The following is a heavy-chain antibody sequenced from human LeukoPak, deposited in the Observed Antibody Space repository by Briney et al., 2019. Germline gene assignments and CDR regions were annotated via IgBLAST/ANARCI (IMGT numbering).Heavy chain of an antibody. J-gene: IGHJ3*01. CDR1: GFTFSHYW. V-gene: IGHV3-33*08. CDR3: ARDRGSGDSFDL. Sequence: PGGSLRLSCAGSGFTFSHYWMHWVRQAPGKGLEWVAVIWFDGSNQYYVDSVRGRFSISRDNSKNTLYLQMNTLRAEDTGVYYCARDRGSGDSFDLWGQGAMVTVSS. D-gene: IGHD6-19*01. CDR2: IWFDGSNQ.